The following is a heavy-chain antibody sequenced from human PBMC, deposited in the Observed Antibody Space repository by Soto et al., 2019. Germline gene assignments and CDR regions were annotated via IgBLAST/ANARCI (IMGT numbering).Heavy chain of an antibody. V-gene: IGHV3-30*04. Sequence: GGSLRLSCAASGFTFSNYAMHWVRQAPGKGLEWVAVISYDGRNKYYADSVKGRFTISRDNSKNTLYLQVNSLRADDTAVYYCARNGSGNYYHFDYWGQGTLVTVSS. CDR2: ISYDGRNK. CDR1: GFTFSNYA. D-gene: IGHD3-10*01. J-gene: IGHJ4*02. CDR3: ARNGSGNYYHFDY.